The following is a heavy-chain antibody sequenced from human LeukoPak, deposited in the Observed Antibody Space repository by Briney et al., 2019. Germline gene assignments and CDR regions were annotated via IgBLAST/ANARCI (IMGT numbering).Heavy chain of an antibody. CDR3: ARIRYFDFHFDY. CDR2: IYYSGST. V-gene: IGHV4-59*01. D-gene: IGHD3-9*01. Sequence: SETLSLTCTVSGGSISSYYWSWIRQPPGKGLEWIGYIYYSGSTNYNPSLKSRVTISVDTSKNQFSLKLSSVTAADTAVYYCARIRYFDFHFDYWGQGTVVTVSS. CDR1: GGSISSYY. J-gene: IGHJ4*02.